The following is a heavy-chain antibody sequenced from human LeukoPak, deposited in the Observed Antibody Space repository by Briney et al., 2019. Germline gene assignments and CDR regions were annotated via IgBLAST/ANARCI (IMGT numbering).Heavy chain of an antibody. Sequence: GGSLRLSCAASGFIVSGDFMSWVRQAPGKGLEWVSVIYSDGSTYYADSVKGRFTISRDNAKNSLYPQMNSLRAEDTAVYYCASARAGYSSSWYRVDYWGQGTLVTVSS. D-gene: IGHD6-13*01. CDR1: GFIVSGDF. CDR2: IYSDGST. CDR3: ASARAGYSSSWYRVDY. J-gene: IGHJ4*02. V-gene: IGHV3-66*01.